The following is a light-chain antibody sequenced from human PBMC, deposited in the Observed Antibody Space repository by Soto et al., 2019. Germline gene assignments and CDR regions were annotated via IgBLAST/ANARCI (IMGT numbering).Light chain of an antibody. CDR1: QSVNNN. CDR3: QQYNNWPRT. Sequence: EIVMTQSPATLSVSPGERATLSCRASQSVNNNLAWFQQKPGQAPRLLIYGASTRATAIPARFSGRGSGTEFTLTISSLQSEDFALYYCQQYNNWPRTFGQGTKVDI. V-gene: IGKV3-15*01. CDR2: GAS. J-gene: IGKJ1*01.